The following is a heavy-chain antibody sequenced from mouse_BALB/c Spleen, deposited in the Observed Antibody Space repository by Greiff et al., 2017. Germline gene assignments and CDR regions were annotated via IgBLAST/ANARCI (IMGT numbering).Heavy chain of an antibody. CDR2: ISSGSSTI. Sequence: EVNVVESGGGLVQPGGSRKLSCAASGFTFSSFGMHWVRQAPEKGLEWVAYISSGSSTIYYADTVKGRFTISRDNPKNTLFLQMTSLRSEDTAMYYCARGGNYVALFAYWGQGTLVTVSA. J-gene: IGHJ3*01. CDR3: ARGGNYVALFAY. CDR1: GFTFSSFG. V-gene: IGHV5-17*02. D-gene: IGHD2-1*01.